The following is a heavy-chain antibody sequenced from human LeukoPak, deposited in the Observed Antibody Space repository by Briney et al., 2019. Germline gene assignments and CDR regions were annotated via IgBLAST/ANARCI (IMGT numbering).Heavy chain of an antibody. Sequence: PGGSLRLSCTASGLTFSTYEMSWVRQAPGKGLEWLSYISSSGNTIFYSDSVKGRFTISRDNAKNSLYLQMNSLRAEDTAVYYCAELGITMIGGVWGKGTTVTISS. V-gene: IGHV3-48*03. CDR1: GLTFSTYE. D-gene: IGHD3-10*02. J-gene: IGHJ6*04. CDR2: ISSSGNTI. CDR3: AELGITMIGGV.